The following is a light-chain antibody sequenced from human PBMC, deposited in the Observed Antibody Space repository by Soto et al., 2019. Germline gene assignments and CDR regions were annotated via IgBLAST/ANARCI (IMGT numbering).Light chain of an antibody. V-gene: IGLV2-23*01. CDR3: CSYARTSTYV. J-gene: IGLJ1*01. CDR1: SSDVGSYNL. Sequence: QSALTQPASVSGSPGQSITISCTGTSSDVGSYNLVSWYQQHPGKAPKLMIYEDNKRPSGVSNRFSVSKSGYTASLTISGLQAEDEADYYCCSYARTSTYVFGSGIKLTVL. CDR2: EDN.